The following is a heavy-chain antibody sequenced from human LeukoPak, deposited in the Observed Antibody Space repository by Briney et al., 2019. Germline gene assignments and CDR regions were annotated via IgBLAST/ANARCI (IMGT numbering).Heavy chain of an antibody. V-gene: IGHV3-64*01. CDR3: ARVNIYYGMDV. D-gene: IGHD3-10*02. CDR2: ISSNGGST. CDR1: GFTFSSDA. Sequence: GGSLRLSCAASGFTFSSDAMHWVRQAPGEGLEYVSAISSNGGSTYYANSVKGRFTISRDNSKNTLYLQMGSLRAEDMAVYYCARVNIYYGMDVWGQGTTVPVSS. J-gene: IGHJ6*02.